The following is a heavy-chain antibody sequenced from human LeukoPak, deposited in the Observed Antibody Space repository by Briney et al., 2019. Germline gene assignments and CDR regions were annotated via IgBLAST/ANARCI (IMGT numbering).Heavy chain of an antibody. CDR3: ARGGGGDRLDY. J-gene: IGHJ4*02. CDR1: GYTFTSYY. D-gene: IGHD3-3*01. CDR2: INPSGGST. V-gene: IGHV1-46*01. Sequence: ASVKVSCKASGYTFTSYYMHWVRQAPGQGLEWMGIINPSGGSTSYAQKFQGRVTITADKSTSTAYMEMSSLRSEDTAVYYCARGGGGDRLDYWGEGTLVTVSS.